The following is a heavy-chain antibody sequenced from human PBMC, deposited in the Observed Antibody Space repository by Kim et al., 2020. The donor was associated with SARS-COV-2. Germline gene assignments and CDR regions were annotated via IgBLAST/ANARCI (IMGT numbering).Heavy chain of an antibody. CDR3: ARGGGWRVYSSSWATPYYGMDV. CDR1: GFTFDDYG. D-gene: IGHD6-13*01. CDR2: INWNGGST. V-gene: IGHV3-20*01. Sequence: GGSLRLSCAASGFTFDDYGMSWVRQAPGKGLEWVSGINWNGGSTGYADSVKGRFTISRDNAKNSLYLQMNSLRAEDTALYHCARGGGWRVYSSSWATPYYGMDVWGQGTTVTVSS. J-gene: IGHJ6*02.